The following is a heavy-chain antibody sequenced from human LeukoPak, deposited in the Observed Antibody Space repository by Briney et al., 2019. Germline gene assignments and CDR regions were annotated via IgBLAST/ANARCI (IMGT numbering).Heavy chain of an antibody. CDR3: AKATFFSGSYFYFDY. V-gene: IGHV3-23*01. D-gene: IGHD1-26*01. CDR1: GFTFSSYA. J-gene: IGHJ4*02. CDR2: ISGSGGST. Sequence: GGSLRLSCAASGFTFSSYAMSWVRQARGKGLEWVSAISGSGGSTYYADSVKGRFTISRDNSKNTLYLQMNSLRAEDTAVYYCAKATFFSGSYFYFDYWAREPWSPSPQ.